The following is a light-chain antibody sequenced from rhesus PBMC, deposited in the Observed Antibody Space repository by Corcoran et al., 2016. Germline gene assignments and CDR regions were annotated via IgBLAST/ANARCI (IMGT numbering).Light chain of an antibody. CDR3: QQSSNLLT. CDR2: GAS. CDR1: QSVGSY. V-gene: IGKV3-24*04. J-gene: IGKJ4*01. Sequence: ETVVTQSPATLSLSPGERATLSCRASQSVGSYLAWYQQKPGKAPRLLIYGASSRATGLPERFSGSGSGTDCPLTISSLEPEDVGVYYCQQSSNLLTFGGGTKVEIK.